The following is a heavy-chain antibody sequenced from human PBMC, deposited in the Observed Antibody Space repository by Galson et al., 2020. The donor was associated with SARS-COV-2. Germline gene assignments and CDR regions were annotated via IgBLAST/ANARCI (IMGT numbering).Heavy chain of an antibody. Sequence: GGSLRLSCAASEFTFGSSAMHWVRQAPGKGLEWLAIISYDGTTKYNSESVKGRFTISRYISKNTLYLQMNSLRPEDTAVYYCARGTDDHTSSWFDSWGQGTLVTVAS. D-gene: IGHD6-13*01. J-gene: IGHJ5*01. CDR1: EFTFGSSA. V-gene: IGHV3-30*04. CDR3: ARGTDDHTSSWFDS. CDR2: ISYDGTTK.